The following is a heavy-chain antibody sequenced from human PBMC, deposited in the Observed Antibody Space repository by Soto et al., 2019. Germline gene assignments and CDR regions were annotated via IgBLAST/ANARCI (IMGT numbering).Heavy chain of an antibody. D-gene: IGHD3-16*01. CDR1: GDSVSDNRAA. CDR3: ARESPYYVSSDSYLDY. V-gene: IGHV6-1*01. Sequence: PSQTLSLTCAISGDSVSDNRAAWNWIRQSPSRGLEWLGRTYYRSKWYNDYAVSVKSRITVTPDTSKNQFSLHLNSVTPEDTAVYYCARESPYYVSSDSYLDYWGQGALVTVSS. J-gene: IGHJ4*02. CDR2: TYYRSKWYN.